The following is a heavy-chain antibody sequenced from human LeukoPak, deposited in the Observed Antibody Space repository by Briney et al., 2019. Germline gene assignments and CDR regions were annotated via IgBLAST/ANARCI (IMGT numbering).Heavy chain of an antibody. CDR3: ASHSSWGY. CDR2: ISSSGSTI. V-gene: IGHV3-48*03. D-gene: IGHD6-13*01. CDR1: GFTFSRYE. Sequence: PGGSLRLSCAASGFTFSRYEMNWVRQAPGKGLEWVSYISSSGSTIYYADSVKGRFTISRDNAKNSLHLQMNSLRAEDSAVYYCASHSSWGYWGQGILVTVSS. J-gene: IGHJ4*02.